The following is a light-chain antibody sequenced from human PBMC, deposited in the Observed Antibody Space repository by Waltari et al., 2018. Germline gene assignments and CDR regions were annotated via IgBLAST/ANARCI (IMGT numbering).Light chain of an antibody. V-gene: IGLV2-23*02. Sequence: QSALTQPASVSGSPGQSITISCTGTSRDVGGYNCVSWYQQHPGKAPKLMISDVSKRPSGVSNRFSGSKSGNTASLTISGLQAEDEADYYCCSYAGSSTYVVFGGGTKLTVL. CDR2: DVS. J-gene: IGLJ2*01. CDR3: CSYAGSSTYVV. CDR1: SRDVGGYNC.